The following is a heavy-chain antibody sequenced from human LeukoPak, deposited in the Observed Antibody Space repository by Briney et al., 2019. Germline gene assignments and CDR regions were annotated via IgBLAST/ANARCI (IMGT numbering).Heavy chain of an antibody. Sequence: PGGSLRLSCAASGFTVSSNYMSWVRQAPGKGLEWVAVISYDGSNKYYADSVKGRFTISRDNSKNTLYLQMNSLRAEDTAVYYCARDFEIAAAGLDYWGQGTLVTVSS. V-gene: IGHV3-30-3*01. D-gene: IGHD6-13*01. CDR3: ARDFEIAAAGLDY. CDR2: ISYDGSNK. J-gene: IGHJ4*02. CDR1: GFTVSSNY.